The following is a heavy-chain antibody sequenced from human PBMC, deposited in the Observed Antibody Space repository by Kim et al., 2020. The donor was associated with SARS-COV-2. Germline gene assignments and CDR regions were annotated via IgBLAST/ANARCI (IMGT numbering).Heavy chain of an antibody. Sequence: GGSLRLSCAASGFTFSSYAMSWVRQAPGKGLEWVSAISGSGGSTYYADSVKGRFTISRDNSKNTLYLQMNSLRAEDTAVYYCALKRGVRGVMAGSIDYWGQGTLVTVSS. J-gene: IGHJ4*02. CDR2: ISGSGGST. D-gene: IGHD3-10*01. V-gene: IGHV3-23*01. CDR3: ALKRGVRGVMAGSIDY. CDR1: GFTFSSYA.